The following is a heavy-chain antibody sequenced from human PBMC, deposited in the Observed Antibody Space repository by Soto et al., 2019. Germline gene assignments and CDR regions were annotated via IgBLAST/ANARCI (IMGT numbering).Heavy chain of an antibody. D-gene: IGHD3-10*01. CDR2: FVPMLGTP. CDR1: GGTFAKFI. V-gene: IGHV1-69*01. Sequence: QVQLVQSGAEVKEPGSSVRVSCKASGGTFAKFIMNWVRQTPGQGLEWMGGFVPMLGTPTYAEKYKGRITISATGSTSTAYMELTSLRSEDTAIYYCARNGTYGSSLSPYSGMDVWGQGTTVTVFS. CDR3: ARNGTYGSSLSPYSGMDV. J-gene: IGHJ6*02.